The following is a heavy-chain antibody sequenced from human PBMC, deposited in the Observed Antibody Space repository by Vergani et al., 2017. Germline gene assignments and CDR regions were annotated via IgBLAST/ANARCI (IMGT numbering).Heavy chain of an antibody. J-gene: IGHJ5*02. CDR3: ARARCGGACFMSNWLDT. CDR1: GFTLGQYW. D-gene: IGHD2-21*02. Sequence: EVQLVGSGGGLVQPGGSLRLSCAASGFTLGQYWMHWVRQTPGTGLEWVSRVKSDENSAMYADSVKGRFTISRDNSKNTLYLEMKGLRVEDTAVYYCARARCGGACFMSNWLDTWGQGTLVSVSS. CDR2: VKSDENSA. V-gene: IGHV3-74*03.